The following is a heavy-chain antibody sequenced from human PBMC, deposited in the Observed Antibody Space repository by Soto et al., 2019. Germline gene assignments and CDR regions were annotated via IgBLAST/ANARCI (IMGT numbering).Heavy chain of an antibody. D-gene: IGHD3-16*01. CDR2: IYYSGST. CDR1: GGSVSSGSYY. V-gene: IGHV4-61*01. Sequence: SETLSLTCTVSGGSVSSGSYYWSWIRRPPGKGLEWIGYIYYSGSTNYNPSLKSRVTISVDTSQNQFSLKLSSVTAADTAVYYCARFVYTEKWTYYYGMDVWGQGTTVTVSS. CDR3: ARFVYTEKWTYYYGMDV. J-gene: IGHJ6*02.